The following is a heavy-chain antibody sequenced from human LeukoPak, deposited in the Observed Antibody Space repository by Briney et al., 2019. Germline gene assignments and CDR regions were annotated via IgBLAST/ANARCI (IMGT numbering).Heavy chain of an antibody. CDR1: GGSISSYY. CDR3: ARVSDSLIYCSSTSCYTLDY. D-gene: IGHD2-2*02. V-gene: IGHV4-59*01. CDR2: IYYSGST. Sequence: SETLSLTCTVSGGSISSYYWSWIRQPPGKGLEWIGYIYYSGSTNYNPSLKSRVTISVDTSKNQFSLKLSSVTAADTAVYYCARVSDSLIYCSSTSCYTLDYWGQGTLVTVSS. J-gene: IGHJ4*02.